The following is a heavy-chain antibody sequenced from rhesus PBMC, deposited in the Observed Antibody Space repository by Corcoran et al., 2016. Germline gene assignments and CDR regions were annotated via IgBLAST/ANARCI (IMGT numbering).Heavy chain of an antibody. V-gene: IGHV3S42*01. CDR2: INGGGGRT. J-gene: IGHJ3*01. D-gene: IGHD6-25*01. CDR1: GFTFSSYW. Sequence: EVQLVESGGGLAKPGVSLRLSCAASGFTFSSYWMNLVRPTPGKGLEWISAINGGGGRTNDAEAVTGRFTLSRDNAKNTLSLQMNSLRAEDTAVYYCAKESIAAAGTIAFDFWGQGLRVTVSS. CDR3: AKESIAAAGTIAFDF.